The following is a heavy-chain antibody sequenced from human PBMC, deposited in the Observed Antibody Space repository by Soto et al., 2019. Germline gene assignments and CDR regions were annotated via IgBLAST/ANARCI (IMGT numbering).Heavy chain of an antibody. J-gene: IGHJ2*01. CDR3: ARDPPTGYWYFDL. Sequence: ASVKVSCKASGYTFTSYGISWVRQAPGQRLEWMGWINAGNGNTKYSQKFQGRVTITRDTSASTAYMELSSLRSEDTAEYYCARDPPTGYWYFDLWGRGTLVTVSS. V-gene: IGHV1-3*01. CDR1: GYTFTSYG. D-gene: IGHD4-17*01. CDR2: INAGNGNT.